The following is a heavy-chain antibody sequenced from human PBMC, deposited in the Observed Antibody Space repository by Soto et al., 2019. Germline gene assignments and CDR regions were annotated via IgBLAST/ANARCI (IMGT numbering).Heavy chain of an antibody. CDR3: SRCRGRGYSYGP. J-gene: IGHJ5*02. V-gene: IGHV1-18*01. CDR2: ISAYNGNT. CDR1: GYTFTSYG. D-gene: IGHD5-18*01. Sequence: QGQRVQSGAEVKKPGASVKVSCKASGYTFTSYGISWVRQAPGKGLEWMGWISAYNGNTNYAQKLQGRVTITTDTTTSTDYMELRSLRSDDTAVYYCSRCRGRGYSYGPWGQGTLVTVSS.